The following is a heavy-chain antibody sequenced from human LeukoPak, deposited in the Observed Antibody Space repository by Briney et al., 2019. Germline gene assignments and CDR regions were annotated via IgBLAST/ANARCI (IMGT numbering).Heavy chain of an antibody. CDR3: ARSVSGSYGLFDY. V-gene: IGHV3-74*01. CDR2: INSQGSST. D-gene: IGHD1-26*01. CDR1: GFTFSSYD. J-gene: IGHJ4*02. Sequence: GGSLRLSCAASGFTFSSYDMHWVRQAPGKGLVWVSRINSQGSSTSYADSVKGRFTISRDNAKNTLYLQMNSLRAEDTAVYYCARSVSGSYGLFDYWGQGTLVTVSS.